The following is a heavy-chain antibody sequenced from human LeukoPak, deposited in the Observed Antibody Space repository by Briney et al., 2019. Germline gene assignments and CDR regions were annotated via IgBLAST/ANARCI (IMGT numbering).Heavy chain of an antibody. Sequence: GESLKISCKGSGYSFTRYWIGWVRQMPGKGLEWMGIIYPGDSDTRYSPSLQGQVTISADKSISTAYLQWSSLKASDTAMYYCARLGNDFWSGYYPPDKKSYYYMDVWGKGTTVTVSS. D-gene: IGHD3-3*01. CDR1: GYSFTRYW. CDR3: ARLGNDFWSGYYPPDKKSYYYMDV. V-gene: IGHV5-51*01. J-gene: IGHJ6*03. CDR2: IYPGDSDT.